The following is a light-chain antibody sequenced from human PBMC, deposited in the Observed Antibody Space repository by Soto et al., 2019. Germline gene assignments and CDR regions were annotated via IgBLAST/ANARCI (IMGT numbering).Light chain of an antibody. Sequence: SVLTQQPSASGTPGQRVTISCSGSSSNIGSNTVNWYQQLPGTAPKVVIYGSGNRPSGVPDRFSGSKSGTSASLAIAGLQAEDEADYYFQSYDTSLSAYVFGTGTKVPVL. CDR3: QSYDTSLSAYV. J-gene: IGLJ1*01. CDR1: SSNIGSNT. CDR2: GSG. V-gene: IGLV1-40*01.